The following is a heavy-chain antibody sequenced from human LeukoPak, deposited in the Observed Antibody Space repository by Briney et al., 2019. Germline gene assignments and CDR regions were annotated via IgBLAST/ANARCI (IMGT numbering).Heavy chain of an antibody. Sequence: WGSLRLSCAASGFTFSSYGMHWVRQAPGKGLEWVAVISYDGSNKYYTDSVKGRFTISRDNSKNTLYLQMNSLRAEDTAVYYCARENYGDPLGYAFDIWGQGTMVTVSS. CDR1: GFTFSSYG. CDR2: ISYDGSNK. J-gene: IGHJ3*02. D-gene: IGHD4-17*01. CDR3: ARENYGDPLGYAFDI. V-gene: IGHV3-33*05.